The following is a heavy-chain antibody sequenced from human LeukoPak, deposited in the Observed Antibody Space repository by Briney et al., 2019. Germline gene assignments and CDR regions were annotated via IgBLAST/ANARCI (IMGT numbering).Heavy chain of an antibody. V-gene: IGHV1-18*01. CDR1: GYTFTSYG. J-gene: IGHJ6*02. CDR3: VRDGASGYCGGDCYSVYYYYGMDV. Sequence: ASVKVSCKASGYTFTSYGISWVRQAPGQGLEWMGWISAYNGNTNYAQKLQGRVTMTTDTSTSTAYMELRSLRSDDTAVYYCVRDGASGYCGGDCYSVYYYYGMDVWGQGTTVTVSS. CDR2: ISAYNGNT. D-gene: IGHD2-21*02.